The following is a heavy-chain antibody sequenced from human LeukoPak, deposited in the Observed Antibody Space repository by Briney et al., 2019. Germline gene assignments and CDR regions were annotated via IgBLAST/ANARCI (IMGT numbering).Heavy chain of an antibody. Sequence: PGGSLRLSCAASGFTFSSYAMSWVRQAPGKGLEWVGRIKSKTDGGTTDYAAPVKGRFTISRDDSKNTLYLQMNSLKTEDTAVYYCTTGLSLGTKEGEDYFDYWGQGTLVTVSS. D-gene: IGHD3-16*01. CDR3: TTGLSLGTKEGEDYFDY. J-gene: IGHJ4*02. CDR2: IKSKTDGGTT. V-gene: IGHV3-15*01. CDR1: GFTFSSYA.